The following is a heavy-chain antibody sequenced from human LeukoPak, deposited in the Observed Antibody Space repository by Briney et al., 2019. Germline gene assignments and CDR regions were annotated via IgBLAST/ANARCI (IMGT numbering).Heavy chain of an antibody. J-gene: IGHJ4*02. CDR1: GFNFDDHA. CDR2: ISWDSGNT. Sequence: PGGSLRLSCAASGFNFDDHAMHWVRQAPGKGLEWVSLISWDSGNTYYADSVKGRFTISRDNSKSSLYLQINSLRAEDTALYYCTRDIGSGNYSSFDSWGQGPLVTVSP. D-gene: IGHD1-26*01. CDR3: TRDIGSGNYSSFDS. V-gene: IGHV3-43D*03.